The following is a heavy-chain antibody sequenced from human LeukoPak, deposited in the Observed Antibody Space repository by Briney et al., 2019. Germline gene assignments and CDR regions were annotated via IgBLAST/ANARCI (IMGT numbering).Heavy chain of an antibody. D-gene: IGHD4-17*01. CDR2: IYYSGGT. CDR1: GGSISSYY. CDR3: ARALNGDYNFDY. V-gene: IGHV4-59*01. J-gene: IGHJ4*02. Sequence: PSETLSLTCTVSGGSISSYYWSWIRQPPGKGLEWIGYIYYSGGTNYNPSLKSRVTISVDTSKNQFSLKLSSVTAADTAVYYCARALNGDYNFDYWGQGTLVTVSS.